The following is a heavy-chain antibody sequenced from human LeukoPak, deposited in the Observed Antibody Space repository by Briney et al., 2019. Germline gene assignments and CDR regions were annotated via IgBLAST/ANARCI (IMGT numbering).Heavy chain of an antibody. V-gene: IGHV6-1*01. CDR1: GDSVSSNSAA. D-gene: IGHD6-13*01. CDR2: TYYRSKLYN. J-gene: IGHJ5*02. CDR3: AREVAAAGTVPRFDP. Sequence: SQTLSLTCAISGDSVSSNSAAWNWIRQSPSRGLEWLGRTYYRSKLYNDYAVSVKSRITINPDTSKNQFSLQLTSVTPEDTAVYYCAREVAAAGTVPRFDPWGQGTLVTVSS.